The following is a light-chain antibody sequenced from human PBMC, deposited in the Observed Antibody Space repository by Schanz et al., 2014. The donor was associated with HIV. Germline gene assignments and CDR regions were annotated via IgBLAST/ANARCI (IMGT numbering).Light chain of an antibody. CDR1: SNDVGDYNY. CDR2: EVN. CDR3: CSYAGSSTFYVV. V-gene: IGLV2-8*01. Sequence: QSVLTQPPSASGSPGQSVTISCTGTSNDVGDYNYVSWYQQHPGKAPKIMIYEVNKRPSGVPDRFSGSKSGNTASLTVSGLQAEDEADYYCCSYAGSSTFYVVFGGGTKLTVL. J-gene: IGLJ2*01.